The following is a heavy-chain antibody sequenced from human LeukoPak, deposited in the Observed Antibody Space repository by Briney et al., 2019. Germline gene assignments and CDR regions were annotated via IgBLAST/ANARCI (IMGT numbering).Heavy chain of an antibody. Sequence: SETLSLTCTVSGGSISSGGYYWSWIRQHPGKGLEWIGYIYYSGSTYYNPSLKSRVTISVDTSKNQFSLKLSSVTAADTAVYYCARDVVVVVPHYYYMDVWGKGTTVTVSS. J-gene: IGHJ6*03. CDR1: GGSISSGGYY. D-gene: IGHD2-2*01. V-gene: IGHV4-31*03. CDR3: ARDVVVVVPHYYYMDV. CDR2: IYYSGST.